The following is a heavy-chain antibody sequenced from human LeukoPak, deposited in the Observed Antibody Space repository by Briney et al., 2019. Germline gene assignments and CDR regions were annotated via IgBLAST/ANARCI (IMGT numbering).Heavy chain of an antibody. V-gene: IGHV4-34*01. CDR1: GGSFSGYY. CDR2: INHSGST. J-gene: IGHJ6*02. Sequence: ASKTLSLTCAVYGGSFSGYYWSWIRQPPGKGLEWIGEINHSGSTNYNPSLKSRVTISVDTSKNQFSLKLSSVTAADTAVYYCARLFPYYYGMDVWGQGTTVTVSS. CDR3: ARLFPYYYGMDV.